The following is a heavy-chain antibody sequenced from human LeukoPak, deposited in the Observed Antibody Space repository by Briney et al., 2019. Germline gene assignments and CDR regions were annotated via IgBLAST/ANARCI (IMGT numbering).Heavy chain of an antibody. J-gene: IGHJ4*02. CDR2: IYYSGST. V-gene: IGHV4-59*01. CDR3: ARVYYDFWSGYHYYFDY. D-gene: IGHD3-3*01. CDR1: GGSISSYY. Sequence: SETLSLTCTVSGGSISSYYWSWIRQPPGKGLEWIGCIYYSGSTNYNPSLKSRVTISVDTSKNQFSLKLSSVTAADTAVYYCARVYYDFWSGYHYYFDYWGQGTLVTVSS.